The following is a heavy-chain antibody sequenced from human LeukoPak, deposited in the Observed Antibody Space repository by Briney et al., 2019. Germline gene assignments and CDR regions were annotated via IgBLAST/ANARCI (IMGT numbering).Heavy chain of an antibody. CDR2: IDYSGST. V-gene: IGHV4-30-4*01. D-gene: IGHD4-17*01. CDR1: GDSISSGDNY. J-gene: IGHJ5*02. Sequence: ASETLSLTCTVSGDSISSGDNYWSWIRQPPGKGLEWIGYIDYSGSTSYNPSLKSRVTISVDASKNQFSLKLNSVTAADTAVYYCARATGYPWGQGTLVTVSS. CDR3: ARATGYP.